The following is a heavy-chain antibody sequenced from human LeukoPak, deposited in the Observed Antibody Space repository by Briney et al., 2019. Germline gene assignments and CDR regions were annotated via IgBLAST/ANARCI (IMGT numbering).Heavy chain of an antibody. V-gene: IGHV3-23*01. Sequence: GGSLRLSCAASGFTFSSYAMTWVRQAPGKGLEWVSAISGGGGSTYYADSVKGRFTISRDNSKNTLYLQMNSLRAVDTAVYYCVKGPTDYVWGSYRYYFDYWGQGTLVTVSS. D-gene: IGHD3-16*02. CDR3: VKGPTDYVWGSYRYYFDY. J-gene: IGHJ4*02. CDR2: ISGGGGST. CDR1: GFTFSSYA.